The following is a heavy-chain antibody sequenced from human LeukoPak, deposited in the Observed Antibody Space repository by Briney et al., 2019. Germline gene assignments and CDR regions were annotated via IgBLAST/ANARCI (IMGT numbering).Heavy chain of an antibody. CDR3: ATVEIYGDYANWFDP. CDR1: GYTLTELS. Sequence: ASVKVSCKVSGYTLTELSMHWVRQAPGKGLEWMGGFDPEDGETIYAQKSQGRVTMTEDTSTDTAYMELSSLRSEDTAVYYCATVEIYGDYANWFDPWGQGTLVTVSS. V-gene: IGHV1-24*01. CDR2: FDPEDGET. J-gene: IGHJ5*02. D-gene: IGHD4-17*01.